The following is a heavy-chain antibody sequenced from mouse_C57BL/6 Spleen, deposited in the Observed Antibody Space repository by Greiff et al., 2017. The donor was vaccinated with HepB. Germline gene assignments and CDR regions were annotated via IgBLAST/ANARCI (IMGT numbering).Heavy chain of an antibody. D-gene: IGHD1-1*01. J-gene: IGHJ4*01. CDR1: GYTFTSYW. Sequence: QVQLQQSGAELAKPGASVKLSCKASGYTFTSYWMHWVKQRPGQGLEWIGYINPSSGYTKYNQKFKDKATLTTDKSSNTAYMQLSSLTYEDSAVYYCARKGDYGSSYDAMDYWGQGTSVTVSS. CDR3: ARKGDYGSSYDAMDY. CDR2: INPSSGYT. V-gene: IGHV1-7*01.